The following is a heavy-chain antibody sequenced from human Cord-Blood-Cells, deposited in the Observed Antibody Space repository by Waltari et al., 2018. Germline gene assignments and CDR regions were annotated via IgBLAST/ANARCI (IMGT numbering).Heavy chain of an antibody. CDR1: GGSFSGYY. CDR2: INHSGST. V-gene: IGHV4-34*01. Sequence: QVQLQQWGAGLLKPSETLSLTCAVYGGSFSGYYWSWIRQTPGKGLDWIGEINHSGSTNYNPSLKSQVTRSVDTSKNQFSRKLSSVTAADTAVYYCASEVGDIDYWGQGTLVTVSS. CDR3: ASEVGDIDY. D-gene: IGHD1-26*01. J-gene: IGHJ4*02.